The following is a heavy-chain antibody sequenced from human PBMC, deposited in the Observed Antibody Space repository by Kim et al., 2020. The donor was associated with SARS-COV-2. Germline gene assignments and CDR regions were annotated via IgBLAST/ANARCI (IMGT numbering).Heavy chain of an antibody. CDR1: GYTFTSYY. D-gene: IGHD3-22*01. V-gene: IGHV1-46*01. J-gene: IGHJ4*02. Sequence: ASVKVSCKASGYTFTSYYMHWVRQAPGQGLEWMGIINPSGGSTSYAQKFQGRVTMTRDTSTSTVYMELSSLRSEDTAVYYCARGLEVYYYDSSGKIDYWGQGTLVTVSS. CDR2: INPSGGST. CDR3: ARGLEVYYYDSSGKIDY.